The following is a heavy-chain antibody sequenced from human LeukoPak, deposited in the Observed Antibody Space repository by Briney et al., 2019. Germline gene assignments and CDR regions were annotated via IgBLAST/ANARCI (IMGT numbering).Heavy chain of an antibody. D-gene: IGHD6-13*01. CDR2: ISNIGDII. CDR1: GFTFNNYG. J-gene: IGHJ6*03. Sequence: PGGSLRLSCAASGFTFNNYGMNWVRQAPGKGLEWISHISNIGDIIHYADSVEGRFTISRDNAKNSLYLQMNSLRAEDTAVYYCAKDATAVVGTVYMDVWGKGTTVTISS. CDR3: AKDATAVVGTVYMDV. V-gene: IGHV3-48*04.